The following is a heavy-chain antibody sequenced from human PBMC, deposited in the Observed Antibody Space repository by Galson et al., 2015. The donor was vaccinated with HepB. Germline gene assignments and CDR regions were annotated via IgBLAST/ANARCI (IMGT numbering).Heavy chain of an antibody. CDR3: ARLQGGSGYFGGWFDP. J-gene: IGHJ5*02. CDR2: ISAYNGNT. Sequence: SVKVSCKASGYTFTSYGISWVRQAPGQGLEWMGWISAYNGNTNYAQKLQGRVTMTTDTSTSTAYMELRSLRSDDTAVYYCARLQGGSGYFGGWFDPWGQGTLVTVSS. D-gene: IGHD3-22*01. CDR1: GYTFTSYG. V-gene: IGHV1-18*04.